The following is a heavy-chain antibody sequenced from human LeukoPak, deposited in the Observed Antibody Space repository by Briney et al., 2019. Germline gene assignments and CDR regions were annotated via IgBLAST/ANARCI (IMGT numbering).Heavy chain of an antibody. V-gene: IGHV3-23*01. J-gene: IGHJ5*02. CDR2: ISASGGST. Sequence: GGSLGLSCAASRFTFSSYAMSWVRQAPGRGLEWVSTISASGGSTYYADSLRVRFTISRDNSKNTLYLQMNSLRAEDTAVYYCATDRDSGIPRFDLWGQGTLVTVS. D-gene: IGHD3-10*01. CDR1: RFTFSSYA. CDR3: ATDRDSGIPRFDL.